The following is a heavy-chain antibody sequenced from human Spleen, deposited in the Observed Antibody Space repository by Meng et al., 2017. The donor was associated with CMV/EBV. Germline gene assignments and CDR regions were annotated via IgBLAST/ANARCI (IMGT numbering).Heavy chain of an antibody. CDR1: GGSISSSSYY. Sequence: SETLSLTCTVSGGSISSSSYYWGWIRQPPGKGLEWIGSIYYSGSTYYNPSLKSRVTISVDTSKNQFSLKLSSATAADTAVYYCARDLSGGPGDYWGQGTLVTVSS. CDR3: ARDLSGGPGDY. D-gene: IGHD3-10*01. V-gene: IGHV4-39*07. J-gene: IGHJ4*02. CDR2: IYYSGST.